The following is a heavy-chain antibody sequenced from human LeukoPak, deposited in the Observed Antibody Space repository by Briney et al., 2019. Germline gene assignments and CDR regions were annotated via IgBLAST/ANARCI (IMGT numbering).Heavy chain of an antibody. CDR2: IYYSGST. CDR3: ARTLAGGAFDI. V-gene: IGHV4-39*07. CDR1: GGSIGSSSYY. J-gene: IGHJ3*02. Sequence: SETLSLTCTVSGGSIGSSSYYWGWIRQPPGKGLEWIGSIYYSGSTYYNPSLKSRVTISVDTSKNQFSLKLSSVTAADTAVYYCARTLAGGAFDIWGQGTTVTVSS. D-gene: IGHD6-19*01.